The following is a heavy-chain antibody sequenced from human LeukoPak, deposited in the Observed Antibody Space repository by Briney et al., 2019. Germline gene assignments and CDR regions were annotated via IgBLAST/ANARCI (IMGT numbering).Heavy chain of an antibody. Sequence: SETLSLTCSVSGGSISSYYRFWIRQPPGKGLEWIGYVFHSGSTNYNPSLESRVTISVDTSKNQFSLDLSSVTAADTAVYYCARQKCTSTSCLTKNAFDIWGQGTMVTVSS. D-gene: IGHD2-2*01. J-gene: IGHJ3*02. CDR2: VFHSGST. CDR3: ARQKCTSTSCLTKNAFDI. CDR1: GGSISSYY. V-gene: IGHV4-59*08.